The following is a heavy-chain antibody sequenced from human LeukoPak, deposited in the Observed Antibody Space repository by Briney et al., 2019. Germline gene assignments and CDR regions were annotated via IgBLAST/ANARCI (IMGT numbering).Heavy chain of an antibody. CDR2: ISWNSGSI. CDR3: AKDSVRTAMGPGSADY. CDR1: GFTFDDYA. D-gene: IGHD5-18*01. V-gene: IGHV3-9*01. J-gene: IGHJ4*02. Sequence: PGGSLRLSCAASGFTFDDYAMHWVRQAPGKGLEWVSGISWNSGSIGYADSVKGRFTISRDNAKNSLYLQMNSLRAEDTALYYCAKDSVRTAMGPGSADYWGQGTLVTVSS.